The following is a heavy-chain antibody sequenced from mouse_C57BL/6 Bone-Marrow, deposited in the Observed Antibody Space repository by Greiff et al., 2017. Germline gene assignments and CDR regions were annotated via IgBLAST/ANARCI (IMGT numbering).Heavy chain of an antibody. CDR2: FHPYNDDT. D-gene: IGHD6-2*01. CDR1: GYTFTTYP. J-gene: IGHJ2*01. CDR3: ERASNNGEYYIDY. V-gene: IGHV1-47*01. Sequence: QVLLQQSGAELVKPGASVKMSCKASGYTFTTYPIEWMKQNHGKSLEWIGNFHPYNDDTKYNEKFKGKVTLTVEKSSSTVYLELSRLTSDDSAIYSCERASNNGEYYIDYWGQGTALTVSS.